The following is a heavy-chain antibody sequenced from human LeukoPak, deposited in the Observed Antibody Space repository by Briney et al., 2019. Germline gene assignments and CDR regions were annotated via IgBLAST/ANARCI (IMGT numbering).Heavy chain of an antibody. D-gene: IGHD1-26*01. CDR3: ARWAVGATFDY. CDR2: TYFSGGT. J-gene: IGHJ4*02. CDR1: GDSISSSNCY. Sequence: PSETLSLTCTVSGDSISSSNCYWGWIRQPPGKGLEWIGSTYFSGGTYYNASLKSRVTISVDTSKNQFSLKLSSVTAADTAVYYCARWAVGATFDYWGQGTLVTVSS. V-gene: IGHV4-39*01.